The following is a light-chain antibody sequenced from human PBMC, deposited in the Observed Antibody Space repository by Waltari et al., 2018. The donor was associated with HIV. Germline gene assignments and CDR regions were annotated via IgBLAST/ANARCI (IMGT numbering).Light chain of an antibody. CDR1: SSNIGAGYD. J-gene: IGLJ2*01. V-gene: IGLV1-40*01. CDR3: QSFDNSLSGLV. CDR2: RTT. Sequence: QSVLTQPPSVSGAPGQRVSISCTGSSSNIGAGYDEHWYQQLPGTAPHLLIYRTTNRPAGVPDRFSASKSGTSASLAITGLQAEDEADFYCQSFDNSLSGLVFGGGTKLTVL.